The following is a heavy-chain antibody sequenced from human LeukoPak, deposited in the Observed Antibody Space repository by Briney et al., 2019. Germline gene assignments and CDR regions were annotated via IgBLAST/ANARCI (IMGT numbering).Heavy chain of an antibody. CDR3: ARAGTVEMTPLDY. D-gene: IGHD5-24*01. CDR2: ISYDGGNK. CDR1: GFTFSSYA. J-gene: IGHJ4*02. V-gene: IGHV3-30-3*01. Sequence: PGGSLRLSCAASGFTFSSYAMHWVRQAPGKGLEWVAVISYDGGNKYYADSVKGRFTISRDNSKNTLYLQMNSLRAEDTAVYYCARAGTVEMTPLDYWGQGTLVTVSS.